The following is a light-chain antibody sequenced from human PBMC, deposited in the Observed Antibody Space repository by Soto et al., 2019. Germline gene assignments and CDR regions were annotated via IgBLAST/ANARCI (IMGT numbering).Light chain of an antibody. CDR1: QSVLYSSNDKNY. Sequence: DIVMTQSPDSLAVSLGERATINCKSSQSVLYSSNDKNYLAWYQQKPGQPPKLLFYWASIRESGVPDRFSARGSGTDFTLTISSLQAEDVALYFCQQYYSSPYTFGQGTKLEIK. V-gene: IGKV4-1*01. CDR3: QQYYSSPYT. J-gene: IGKJ2*01. CDR2: WAS.